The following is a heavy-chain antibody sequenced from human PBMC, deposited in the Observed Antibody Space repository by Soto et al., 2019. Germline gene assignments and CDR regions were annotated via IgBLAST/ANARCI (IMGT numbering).Heavy chain of an antibody. CDR2: IIPIFGTA. Sequence: QVQLVQSGAEVKKTGSSVTVSCKASGGTFSSYPISWVRQAPGQGLEWMGGIIPIFGTANYAQKFQGRVTITADESTSTAYMELSSLRSEDTAVYYCARGNHRWLQLWYFDLWGRGTLVTVSS. D-gene: IGHD5-12*01. J-gene: IGHJ2*01. V-gene: IGHV1-69*12. CDR3: ARGNHRWLQLWYFDL. CDR1: GGTFSSYP.